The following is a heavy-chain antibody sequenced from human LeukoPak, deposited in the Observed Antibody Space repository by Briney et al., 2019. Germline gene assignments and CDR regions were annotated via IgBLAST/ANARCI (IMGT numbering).Heavy chain of an antibody. CDR2: IYPGDSDT. D-gene: IGHD3-22*01. CDR3: ASTTYYYDSSGRPNEYFQH. Sequence: GESLKISCKGSGYSFTSYWIGWVRQMPGKGLEWMGIIYPGDSDTRYSPSFQGQVTISADKSISTAYLQWSSLKASDTAMYYCASTTYYYDSSGRPNEYFQHWGQGTLVTVSS. V-gene: IGHV5-51*01. CDR1: GYSFTSYW. J-gene: IGHJ1*01.